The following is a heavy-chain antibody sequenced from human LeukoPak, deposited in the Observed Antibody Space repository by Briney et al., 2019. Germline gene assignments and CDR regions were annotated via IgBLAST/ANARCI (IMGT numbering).Heavy chain of an antibody. D-gene: IGHD6-13*01. CDR3: AREGYSSSWNYFDY. CDR1: GYTFTSYS. J-gene: IGHJ4*02. Sequence: ASVKVSCKASGYTFTSYSISWVRQAPGQGLEWMGWISAYNGNTNYAQKLQGRVTMTTDTSTSTAYMELRSLRSDDTAVYYCAREGYSSSWNYFDYWGQGALVTVSS. V-gene: IGHV1-18*01. CDR2: ISAYNGNT.